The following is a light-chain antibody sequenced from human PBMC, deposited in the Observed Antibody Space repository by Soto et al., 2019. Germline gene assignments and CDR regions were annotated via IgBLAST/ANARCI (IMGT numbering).Light chain of an antibody. J-gene: IGLJ2*01. Sequence: QSVLTQPPSVSGAPGQRVTISCTGSSSNIGARYDVHWYQQLPRTAPKLLIYGNSNRPSGVPDRFSCSKSGTSASLAITGLQAEDEADFYCQSYDSSLSGRVVFGGGTKLTVL. CDR3: QSYDSSLSGRVV. CDR1: SSNIGARYD. V-gene: IGLV1-40*01. CDR2: GNS.